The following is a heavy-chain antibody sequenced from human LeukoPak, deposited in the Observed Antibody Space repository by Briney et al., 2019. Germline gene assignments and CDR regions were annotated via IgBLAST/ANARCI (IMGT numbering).Heavy chain of an antibody. D-gene: IGHD1-26*01. CDR1: GGSISSYY. Sequence: SETLSLTRTVSGGSISSYYWSWIRQPPGKGLEWIGYIYYSGSTNYNPSLKSRVTISVDTSKNQFSLKLSSVTAADTAVYYCARGEWELLRDYYYYYMDVWGKGTTVTVSS. CDR2: IYYSGST. CDR3: ARGEWELLRDYYYYYMDV. V-gene: IGHV4-59*01. J-gene: IGHJ6*03.